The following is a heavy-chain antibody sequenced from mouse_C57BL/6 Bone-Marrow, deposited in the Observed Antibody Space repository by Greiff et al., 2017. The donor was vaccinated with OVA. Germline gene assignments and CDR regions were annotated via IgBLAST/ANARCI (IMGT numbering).Heavy chain of an antibody. J-gene: IGHJ1*03. D-gene: IGHD1-1*01. CDR3: ARYRYAGSSDWYFDV. CDR2: IRNKANGYTT. Sequence: EVQVVESGGGLVQPGGSLSLSCAASGFTFTDYYMSWVRQPPGKALEWLGFIRNKANGYTTEYSASVKGRFTISRDNSQSILYLQMNALRAEDSATYDCARYRYAGSSDWYFDVWGTGTTVTVSS. CDR1: GFTFTDYY. V-gene: IGHV7-3*01.